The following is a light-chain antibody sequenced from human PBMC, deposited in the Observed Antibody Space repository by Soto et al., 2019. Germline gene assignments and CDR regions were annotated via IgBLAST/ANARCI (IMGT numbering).Light chain of an antibody. Sequence: ETVLTQSPGTLSLSPGERATLSCRASQSVASNYLAWFQQKSGQAPRLLIYGASNRATGIPDRFSGSGSGTDFTLTISSLEPEEFAVYYCQQYGSSPRTFGQGTKVEIK. V-gene: IGKV3-20*01. J-gene: IGKJ1*01. CDR1: QSVASNY. CDR3: QQYGSSPRT. CDR2: GAS.